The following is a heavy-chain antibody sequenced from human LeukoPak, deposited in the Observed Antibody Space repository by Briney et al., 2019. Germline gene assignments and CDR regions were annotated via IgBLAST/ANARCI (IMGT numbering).Heavy chain of an antibody. Sequence: GSSVTVSCKASGGTFSSYAISWVRQAPGQGLEWMGGIIPIFGTANYAQKFRGRVTITADESTSTAYMELSSLRSEDTAVYYCARDHRYYSSGSYYLLGYWGQGTLVTVSS. CDR2: IIPIFGTA. CDR1: GGTFSSYA. V-gene: IGHV1-69*01. D-gene: IGHD3-10*01. J-gene: IGHJ4*02. CDR3: ARDHRYYSSGSYYLLGY.